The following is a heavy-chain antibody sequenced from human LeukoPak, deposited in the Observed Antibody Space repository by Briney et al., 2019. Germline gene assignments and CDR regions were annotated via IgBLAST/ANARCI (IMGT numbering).Heavy chain of an antibody. Sequence: PSETLSLTCTVSGGSISSYYWSWIRQPPGKGLEWIGYIYYSGSTNYNPSLRSRVTISVDTSKNQFSLKLSSVTAADTAVYYCAREIRLDYYDSSGYYAYNWFDPWGPGTLVTVSS. D-gene: IGHD3-22*01. V-gene: IGHV4-59*01. CDR2: IYYSGST. CDR1: GGSISSYY. CDR3: AREIRLDYYDSSGYYAYNWFDP. J-gene: IGHJ5*02.